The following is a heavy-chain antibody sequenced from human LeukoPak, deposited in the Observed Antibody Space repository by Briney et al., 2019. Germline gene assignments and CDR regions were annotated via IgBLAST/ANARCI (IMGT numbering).Heavy chain of an antibody. CDR1: GFTFSSYG. CDR3: AKVSSVYYYDSRNFDY. Sequence: GGSLRLSCAASGFTFSSYGMHWVRQAPGKGLEWVAFIRYDGSNKYYADSVRGRFTISRDNSKNTVYLQMNSLRAEDTAVYYCAKVSSVYYYDSRNFDYWGQGTLVTVSS. V-gene: IGHV3-30*02. J-gene: IGHJ4*02. D-gene: IGHD3-22*01. CDR2: IRYDGSNK.